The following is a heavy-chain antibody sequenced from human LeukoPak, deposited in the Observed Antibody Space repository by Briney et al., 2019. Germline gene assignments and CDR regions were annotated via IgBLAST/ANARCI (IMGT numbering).Heavy chain of an antibody. CDR2: ISGSGDST. CDR3: AKDRLLNRRGDCYIFDY. Sequence: GGSLRLSCVASGFTLRSYVMNWVRQTPGKGLEWVSSISGSGDSTFYADSVKGRFSISRDNSKNTLYLQVNGLRTEDTAVYYCAKDRLLNRRGDCYIFDYWGQGTVVTVSS. V-gene: IGHV3-23*01. CDR1: GFTLRSYV. J-gene: IGHJ4*02. D-gene: IGHD2-21*02.